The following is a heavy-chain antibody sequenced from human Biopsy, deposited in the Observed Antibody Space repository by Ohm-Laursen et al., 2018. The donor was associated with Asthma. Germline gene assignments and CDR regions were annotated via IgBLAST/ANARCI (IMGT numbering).Heavy chain of an antibody. CDR3: ARTYYDFLTGQVKDVFGV. Sequence: ASVKVSCTASGYNFISFAIHWVRQAPGQRLGRMVWVNTGNGHTKYSQKFQGRVTITRDTSASTAYMELRSLRSEDTATYYCARTYYDFLTGQVKDVFGVWGQGTMVTVSS. V-gene: IGHV1-3*04. CDR2: VNTGNGHT. D-gene: IGHD3-9*01. J-gene: IGHJ3*01. CDR1: GYNFISFA.